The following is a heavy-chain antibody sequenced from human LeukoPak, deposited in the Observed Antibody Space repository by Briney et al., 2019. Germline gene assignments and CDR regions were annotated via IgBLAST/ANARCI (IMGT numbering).Heavy chain of an antibody. CDR2: IYPGDSDT. CDR3: ARRAPPPSYSSGWFVDY. CDR1: GHDFTSYW. D-gene: IGHD6-19*01. Sequence: GESLKISCRSSGHDFTSYWIAWVRQLPGKGLEWMGIIYPGDSDTRYSPSFQGQVTISADKSISTAYLQWSSLKASDTAMYYCARRAPPPSYSSGWFVDYWGQGTLVTVSS. J-gene: IGHJ4*02. V-gene: IGHV5-51*01.